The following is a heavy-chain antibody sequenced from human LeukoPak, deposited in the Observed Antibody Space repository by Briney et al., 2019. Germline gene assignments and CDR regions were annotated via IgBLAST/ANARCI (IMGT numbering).Heavy chain of an antibody. J-gene: IGHJ4*02. V-gene: IGHV1-46*01. Sequence: ASVKVSCKASGYTFTTYYMDWVRQAPGQGLEWMGIINPSGGTTRYAQKFQGRVTMTRDTPTSTVYMELSSLRSEDTAVYYCARDKTTTVTTHHFDYWGQGTLVTVSS. D-gene: IGHD4-17*01. CDR1: GYTFTTYY. CDR3: ARDKTTTVTTHHFDY. CDR2: INPSGGTT.